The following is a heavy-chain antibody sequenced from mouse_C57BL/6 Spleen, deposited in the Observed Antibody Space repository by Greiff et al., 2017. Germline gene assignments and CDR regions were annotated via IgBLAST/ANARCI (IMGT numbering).Heavy chain of an antibody. CDR1: GYTFTSYW. D-gene: IGHD2-1*01. CDR3: ARDYGNYPMDY. Sequence: QVQLQQPGAELVRPGSSVKLSCKASGYTFTSYWMDWVKQRPGQGLEWIGNIYPSDSETHYNQKFKDKATLTVDKSSSTAYMQLSSLTSEDSAVYYCARDYGNYPMDYWGQGTSVTVSS. CDR2: IYPSDSET. V-gene: IGHV1-61*01. J-gene: IGHJ4*01.